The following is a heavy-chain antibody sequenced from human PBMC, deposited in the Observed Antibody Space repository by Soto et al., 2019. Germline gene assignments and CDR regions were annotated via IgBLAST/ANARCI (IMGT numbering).Heavy chain of an antibody. CDR2: ISGSGGST. D-gene: IGHD4-17*01. CDR1: GFTFSSYA. J-gene: IGHJ4*02. CDR3: AKGDYGEQTGVDY. Sequence: GGSLRLSCAASGFTFSSYAMSWVRQAPGKGLEWVSAISGSGGSTYYADSVKGRFTISRDMSKNTLYLQMNSRRAEDRAVYYCAKGDYGEQTGVDYWGQGTLVTVSS. V-gene: IGHV3-23*01.